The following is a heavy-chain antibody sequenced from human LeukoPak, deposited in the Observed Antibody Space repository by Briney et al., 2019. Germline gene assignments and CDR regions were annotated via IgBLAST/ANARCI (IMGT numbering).Heavy chain of an antibody. V-gene: IGHV3-23*01. CDR2: ISAIGGST. J-gene: IGHJ6*03. CDR1: GFTFSTYA. CDR3: AKPRDFYYYMDV. Sequence: GGSLRLSCAASGFTFSTYAMSWVRQAPGRGLKWVSTISAIGGSTYYADSVKGRFTISRDNSKSTLYLQMNSLRAEDTAVYYCAKPRDFYYYMDVWGKGTTVIVSS.